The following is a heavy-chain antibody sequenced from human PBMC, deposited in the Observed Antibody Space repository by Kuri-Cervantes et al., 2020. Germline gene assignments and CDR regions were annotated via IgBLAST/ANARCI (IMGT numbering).Heavy chain of an antibody. Sequence: GESLKISCAASGFTFSNAWMSWVRQAPGKGLEWVSAISGSGGSTYYADSVKGRFTISRDNSKNTLYLQMNSLRAEDTAVYYCAKDPDKLLWFRELLSGWFDPWGQGTLVTVSS. CDR3: AKDPDKLLWFRELLSGWFDP. V-gene: IGHV3-23*01. CDR2: ISGSGGST. D-gene: IGHD3-10*01. CDR1: GFTFSNAW. J-gene: IGHJ5*02.